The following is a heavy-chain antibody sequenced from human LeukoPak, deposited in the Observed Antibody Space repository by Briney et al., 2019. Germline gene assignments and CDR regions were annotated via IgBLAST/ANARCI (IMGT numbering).Heavy chain of an antibody. CDR3: AYRLDSSSPVPDYFDY. D-gene: IGHD6-6*01. J-gene: IGHJ4*02. Sequence: ASVKVSCKASGGTFSSYAISWVRQAPGQRLEWMGWINAGNGNTKYSQKFQGRVTITADESTSTAYMELSSLRSEDTAVYYCAYRLDSSSPVPDYFDYWGQGTLVTVSS. V-gene: IGHV1-69*13. CDR2: INAGNGNT. CDR1: GGTFSSYA.